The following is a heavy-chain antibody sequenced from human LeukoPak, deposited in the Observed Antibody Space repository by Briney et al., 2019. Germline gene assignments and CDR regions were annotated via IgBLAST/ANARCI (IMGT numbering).Heavy chain of an antibody. CDR1: GGSISSSSYY. Sequence: SETLSLTCTVSGGSISSSSYYWGWIRQPPGKGLEWIGSIYYSGSTYYNPSLKSRVTISVDTSKNQFSLKLSSVTAADAAVYYCARGGDYFDWGPYLGHWGQGTLVTVSS. CDR2: IYYSGST. V-gene: IGHV4-39*07. CDR3: ARGGDYFDWGPYLGH. J-gene: IGHJ4*02. D-gene: IGHD3-9*01.